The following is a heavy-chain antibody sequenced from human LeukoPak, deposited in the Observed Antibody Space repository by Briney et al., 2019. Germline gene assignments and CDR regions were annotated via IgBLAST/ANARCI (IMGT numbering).Heavy chain of an antibody. CDR3: ACHIVVVTAYDY. D-gene: IGHD2-21*02. J-gene: IGHJ4*02. Sequence: RSSETLSLTCTVSGYSISSGYYWGWIRQPPGKGLEWIGSIYHSGSTYYNPSLKSRVTMSVDTSKNQFSLKLSSVTAADTAVYYCACHIVVVTAYDYWGQGTLVTVSS. V-gene: IGHV4-38-2*02. CDR1: GYSISSGYY. CDR2: IYHSGST.